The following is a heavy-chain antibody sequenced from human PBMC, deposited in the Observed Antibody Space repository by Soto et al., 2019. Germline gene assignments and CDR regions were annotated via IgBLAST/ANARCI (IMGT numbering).Heavy chain of an antibody. Sequence: AETLSLTCTVSGGSMRNYFWTWIRQPPGKGLEWIGYIHYSGTTSFFPSYNPSLRSRVTISEDTSKNQFSLKLLSVTTADTAVYFCAAGEASSRNLAPYYLDYWGQGTLVTVSS. D-gene: IGHD6-13*01. CDR3: AAGEASSRNLAPYYLDY. CDR2: IHYSGTT. J-gene: IGHJ4*02. V-gene: IGHV4-59*01. CDR1: GGSMRNYF.